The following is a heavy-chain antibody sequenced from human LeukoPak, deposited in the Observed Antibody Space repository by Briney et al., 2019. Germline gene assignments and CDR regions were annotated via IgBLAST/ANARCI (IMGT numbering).Heavy chain of an antibody. D-gene: IGHD3-10*01. V-gene: IGHV4-39*01. CDR3: AGYDYYGSGSYPFDY. CDR1: GGSITSYY. CDR2: IYYSGST. Sequence: SETLSLTCTVSGGSITSYYWGWIRQPPGKGLEWIGSIYYSGSTYYNPSLKSRVTISVDTSKNQFSLKLSSVTAADTAVYYCAGYDYYGSGSYPFDYWGQGTLVTVSS. J-gene: IGHJ4*02.